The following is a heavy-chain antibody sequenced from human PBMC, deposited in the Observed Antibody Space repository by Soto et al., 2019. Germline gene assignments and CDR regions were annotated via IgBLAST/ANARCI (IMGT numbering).Heavy chain of an antibody. CDR1: GYTFTSYA. CDR3: ARGAVDCSSTSCSDY. J-gene: IGHJ4*02. V-gene: IGHV7-4-1*01. Sequence: ASVKVSCKASGYTFTSYAMNWVRQAPGQGLEWMRWNNTNTGNPTYAQGFTGRFVFSLDTSVSTAYLQICSLKAEDTAVYYCARGAVDCSSTSCSDYWGQGTLVTVSS. CDR2: NNTNTGNP. D-gene: IGHD2-2*01.